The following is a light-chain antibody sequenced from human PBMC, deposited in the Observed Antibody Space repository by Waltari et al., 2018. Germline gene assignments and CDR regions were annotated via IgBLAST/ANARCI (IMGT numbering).Light chain of an antibody. V-gene: IGKV1-5*03. J-gene: IGKJ1*01. CDR2: KAS. CDR1: QCISSW. Sequence: DIQMTQSPSTLCASVGDSVTITCRASQCISSWLAWYQQKPGKAPKLLIYKASSLESGVPSRFSGSGSGTEFTLTISSLQPDDFATYYCQQYNSYSRTFGQGTKVEIK. CDR3: QQYNSYSRT.